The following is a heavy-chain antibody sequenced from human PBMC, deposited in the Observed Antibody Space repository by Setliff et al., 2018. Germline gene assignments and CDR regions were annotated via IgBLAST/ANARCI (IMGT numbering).Heavy chain of an antibody. CDR3: AREREYDFWSGRGWFDP. CDR1: GYSISSGAYY. CDR2: IYHTGNT. J-gene: IGHJ5*02. V-gene: IGHV4-31*03. Sequence: SETLSLTCTVSGYSISSGAYYWHWIRQNPGKGLEWIGYIYHTGNTFYNPSLKSRVTISVDTSRNQFSLKLSSVTAADTAVYYCAREREYDFWSGRGWFDPWGQGTLVTVSS. D-gene: IGHD3-3*01.